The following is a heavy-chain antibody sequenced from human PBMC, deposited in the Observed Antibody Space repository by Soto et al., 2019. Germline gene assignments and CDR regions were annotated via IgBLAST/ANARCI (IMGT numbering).Heavy chain of an antibody. D-gene: IGHD6-13*01. CDR3: AKDPEVAAAGTGGWFDP. Sequence: GGSLRLSCAASGFTFSSYGMHWVRQAPGKGLEWVAVISYDGSNKYYADSVKGRFTISRDNSKNTLYLQMNSLRAEDTAVYYCAKDPEVAAAGTGGWFDPWGQGTLVTVSS. J-gene: IGHJ5*02. CDR1: GFTFSSYG. CDR2: ISYDGSNK. V-gene: IGHV3-30*18.